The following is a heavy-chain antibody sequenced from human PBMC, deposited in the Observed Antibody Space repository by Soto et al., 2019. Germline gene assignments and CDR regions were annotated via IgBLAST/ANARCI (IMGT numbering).Heavy chain of an antibody. J-gene: IGHJ4*02. CDR3: VRENRKVGYSSTTSCPFDY. Sequence: QAQLVESGGGLVKAGGSQRLSCTASAFTFSDYYMNWIRQAPGKGREWVSYISSSGATINYADSVKGRFAISRDNAKNILYLQMNNLRAEDTAVYYCVRENRKVGYSSTTSCPFDYWGQGSLVTVSS. CDR1: AFTFSDYY. D-gene: IGHD2-2*01. V-gene: IGHV3-11*01. CDR2: ISSSGATI.